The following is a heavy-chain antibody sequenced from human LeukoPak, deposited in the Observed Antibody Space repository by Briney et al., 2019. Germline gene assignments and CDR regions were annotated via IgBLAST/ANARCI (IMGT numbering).Heavy chain of an antibody. CDR1: GFTFSSYG. D-gene: IGHD1-26*01. J-gene: IGHJ4*02. Sequence: PGGSLRLSCAASGFTFSSYGMHWVRQAPGKGLEWVAFIRYDGSNKYYADSVKGRFTISRDNSKNTLYLQMNSLRAEETAVYYCAKDSWEVGATSEIDYWGQGTLVTVPS. V-gene: IGHV3-30*02. CDR3: AKDSWEVGATSEIDY. CDR2: IRYDGSNK.